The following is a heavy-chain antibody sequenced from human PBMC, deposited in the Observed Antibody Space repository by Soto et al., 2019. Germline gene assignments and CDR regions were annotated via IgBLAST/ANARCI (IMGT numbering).Heavy chain of an antibody. J-gene: IGHJ5*01. CDR2: IYVTGRT. V-gene: IGHV4-4*07. D-gene: IGHD2-15*01. CDR3: ARSSPATPTFDWFAS. Sequence: SETLSLTCTVYGDSISSYYWSWIRQSAGKRLEWIGRIYVTGRTDYNPSLKRRVTMSEDTSKNQISLNLRSLTAADTAIYYCARSSPATPTFDWFASWGQGTPVTVSS. CDR1: GDSISSYY.